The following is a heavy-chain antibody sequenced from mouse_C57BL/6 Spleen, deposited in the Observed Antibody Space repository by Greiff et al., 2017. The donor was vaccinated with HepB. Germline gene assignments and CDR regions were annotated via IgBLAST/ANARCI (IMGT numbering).Heavy chain of an antibody. CDR2: IHPNSGST. CDR1: GYTFTSYW. D-gene: IGHD1-1*01. V-gene: IGHV1-64*01. Sequence: QVQLQQPGAELVKPGASVKLSCKASGYTFTSYWMHWVKQRPGQGLEWIGMIHPNSGSTNYNEKFKIKATLTVDKSSSTAYMQLSSLTSEDSAVYYCARNYYYGSSLFAYWGQGTLVTVSA. J-gene: IGHJ3*01. CDR3: ARNYYYGSSLFAY.